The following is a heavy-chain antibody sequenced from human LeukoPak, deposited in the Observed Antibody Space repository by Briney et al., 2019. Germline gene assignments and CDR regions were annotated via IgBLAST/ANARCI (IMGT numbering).Heavy chain of an antibody. CDR2: IYYSGST. CDR3: ARPNDAFDI. CDR1: GGSISSSSYY. Sequence: SETLSLTCTVSGGSISSSSYYWGWIRQPPGKGLEWIGSIYYSGSTYYNPSLKSRVTISVDTSKNQFSLKLSSVTAADTAVYYCARPNDAFDIWGQGAMVTVSS. V-gene: IGHV4-39*01. J-gene: IGHJ3*02.